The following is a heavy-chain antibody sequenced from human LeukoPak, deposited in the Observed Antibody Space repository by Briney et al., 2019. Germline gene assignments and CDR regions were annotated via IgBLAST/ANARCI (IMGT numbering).Heavy chain of an antibody. CDR1: AYTFNSYG. D-gene: IGHD5-18*01. J-gene: IGHJ4*02. Sequence: ASVKVSCKASAYTFNSYGISWVRQAPGQGLEWMGWISGYNANTNYAQKFQGRVTMTTDTSTSTAYMELRSLRSDDTAVYYCARDQHSAMAHFDYWGQGTLVTVSS. CDR2: ISGYNANT. V-gene: IGHV1-18*01. CDR3: ARDQHSAMAHFDY.